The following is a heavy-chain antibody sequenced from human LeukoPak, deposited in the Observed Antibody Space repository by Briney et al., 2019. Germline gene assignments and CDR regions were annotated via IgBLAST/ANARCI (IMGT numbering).Heavy chain of an antibody. CDR3: ASYGSGRYYFDY. D-gene: IGHD3-10*01. J-gene: IGHJ4*02. V-gene: IGHV3-53*01. CDR1: GLTVSSNY. Sequence: GGSLRLSCAASGLTVSSNYMSWVRRAPGKGLEWVSVLYSGGNTYYADSVKGRFSISRDNSKNMLYLQMNSLRAEDTAVYYCASYGSGRYYFDYWGQGTLVTVSS. CDR2: LYSGGNT.